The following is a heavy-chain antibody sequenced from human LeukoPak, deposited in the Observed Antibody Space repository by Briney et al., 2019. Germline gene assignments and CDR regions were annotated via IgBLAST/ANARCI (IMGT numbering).Heavy chain of an antibody. CDR2: ISGSGANT. CDR3: AKDAESQYYYYMDV. CDR1: GFTFSSCA. D-gene: IGHD1-14*01. J-gene: IGHJ6*03. V-gene: IGHV3-23*01. Sequence: GGSLRLSCAVSGFTFSSCAMNWVRQAPGKGLEWVSTISGSGANTYYADSVKGRFTISRDNSKDTLYLQMNSLRAEDTAVYYCAKDAESQYYYYMDVWGKGTTVTVSS.